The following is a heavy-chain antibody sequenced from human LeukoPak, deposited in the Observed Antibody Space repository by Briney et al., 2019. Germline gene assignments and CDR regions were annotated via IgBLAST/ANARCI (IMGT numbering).Heavy chain of an antibody. CDR1: GFTVITND. CDR2: LYSDGST. J-gene: IGHJ4*02. V-gene: IGHV3-53*01. CDR3: ARGVEPLAANTLAY. Sequence: GGSLRLSCAASGFTVITNDMIWVRQAPGKGLEWVSNLYSDGSTKYPDSLQGRFTISRKNSNNNQEFEMNSRRSDDTTVYYCARGVEPLAANTLAYWGQGTLVTVSS. D-gene: IGHD1-14*01.